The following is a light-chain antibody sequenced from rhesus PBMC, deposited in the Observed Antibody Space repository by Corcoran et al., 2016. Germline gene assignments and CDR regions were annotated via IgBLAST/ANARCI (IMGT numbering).Light chain of an antibody. CDR1: QSISSW. Sequence: DIQMTQSPSSLSASVGDTVTITCRASQSISSWLAWYQQKPGKAPKLLIYKASTLQIGVPSRFSGRGSGTDFTLTISSLQSEYFATYFCQQYSSSPWTFGQGTKVEIK. J-gene: IGKJ1*01. CDR2: KAS. V-gene: IGKV1-22*01. CDR3: QQYSSSPWT.